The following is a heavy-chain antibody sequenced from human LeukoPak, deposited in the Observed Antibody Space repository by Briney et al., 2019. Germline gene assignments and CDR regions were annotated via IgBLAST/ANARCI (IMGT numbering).Heavy chain of an antibody. V-gene: IGHV4-31*03. CDR3: ASTQSLSISYDFWSGYFSGGYWFDP. CDR1: GGSISSGGYY. CDR2: IYYSGST. D-gene: IGHD3-3*01. Sequence: SETLSLTCTVSGGSISSGGYYWSWIRQHPGKGLEWIGYIYYSGSTYYNPSLKSRVTISVDTSKNQFSLKLSSVTAADTAVYYCASTQSLSISYDFWSGYFSGGYWFDPWGQGTLVTVSS. J-gene: IGHJ5*02.